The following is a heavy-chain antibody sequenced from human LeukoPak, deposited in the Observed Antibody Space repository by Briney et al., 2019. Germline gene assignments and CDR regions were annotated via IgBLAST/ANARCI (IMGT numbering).Heavy chain of an antibody. CDR2: INPNSGGT. J-gene: IGHJ3*02. V-gene: IGHV1-2*02. Sequence: GASVKVSCKASGYTFTGYYMHWVRQAPGQGLEWMGWINPNSGGTNYAQKFQGRVTMTRDTSISTAYMELSRLRSDDTAVYYCARTVLRYFDWLPTTGGPDAFDIWGQGTMVTVSS. D-gene: IGHD3-9*01. CDR1: GYTFTGYY. CDR3: ARTVLRYFDWLPTTGGPDAFDI.